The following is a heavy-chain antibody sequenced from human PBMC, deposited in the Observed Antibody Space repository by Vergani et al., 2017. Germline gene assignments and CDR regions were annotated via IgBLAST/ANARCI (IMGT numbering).Heavy chain of an antibody. D-gene: IGHD4-23*01. Sequence: QVQLQESGPGLVKPSETLSLTCAVSGSSISSGYYWAWIRQPPGKGLEWIVSVSHSGSTFYNSSLRSRVTITVDTSKNQFSLKLKSVIAADTAVYYCARVGSTTTVVTPGGNYYYYGMDVWGQGTTVTVSS. CDR1: GSSISSGYY. J-gene: IGHJ6*02. CDR3: ARVGSTTTVVTPGGNYYYYGMDV. CDR2: VSHSGST. V-gene: IGHV4-38-2*01.